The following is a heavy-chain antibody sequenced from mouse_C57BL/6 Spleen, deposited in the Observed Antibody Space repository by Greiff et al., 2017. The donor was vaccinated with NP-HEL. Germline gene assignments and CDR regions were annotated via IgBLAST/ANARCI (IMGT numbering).Heavy chain of an antibody. CDR1: GYTFPDYY. D-gene: IGHD1-1*01. V-gene: IGHV1-76*01. CDR3: ARGKYGSSYRYFDV. CDR2: IYPGSGNT. Sequence: QVQLQQSGAELVRPGASVKLSCKASGYTFPDYYINWVKQRPGQGLEWIARIYPGSGNTYYNEKFKGKATLTAEKSSSTAYMQLSSLTSEDSAVYFCARGKYGSSYRYFDVWGTGTPVIVSS. J-gene: IGHJ1*03.